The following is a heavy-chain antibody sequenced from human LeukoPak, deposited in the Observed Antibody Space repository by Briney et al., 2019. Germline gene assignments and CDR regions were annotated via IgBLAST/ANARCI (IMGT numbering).Heavy chain of an antibody. V-gene: IGHV1-2*02. CDR2: INPNSGGT. CDR1: GYTFTDHY. CDR3: ARAQWLDYFYYYMDV. Sequence: ASVKVSCKASGYTFTDHYMHWVRQAPGQGLEWMGWINPNSGGTNYAQKFQGRVTMTRDTSISTAYMELSRLRSDDTAVYYCARAQWLDYFYYYMDVWGKGTTVTVSS. J-gene: IGHJ6*03. D-gene: IGHD6-19*01.